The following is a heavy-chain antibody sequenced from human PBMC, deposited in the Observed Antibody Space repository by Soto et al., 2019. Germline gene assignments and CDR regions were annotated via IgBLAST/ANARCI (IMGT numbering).Heavy chain of an antibody. CDR2: IYRSGAR. J-gene: IGHJ6*02. CDR1: GFTVTGNY. D-gene: IGHD2-15*01. CDR3: ARDSGLIRLSYCLDV. Sequence: HPGGSLRLSCGASGFTVTGNYLTWVRQAPGKGLEWVSVIYRSGARYYPDSVRGRFTASRDYSHNTLYLQMDRLRVEDTAVYYCARDSGLIRLSYCLDVWGQVTPVTVS. V-gene: IGHV3-53*01.